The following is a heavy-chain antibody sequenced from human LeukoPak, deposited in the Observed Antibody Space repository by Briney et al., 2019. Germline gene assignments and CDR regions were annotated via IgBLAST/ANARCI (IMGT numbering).Heavy chain of an antibody. CDR3: ATRGATQPPY. J-gene: IGHJ4*02. Sequence: GGSLRLSCAASGFTFSTYAMSWVRQAPGKGLEWVSAISGGGGSTHYVDSVKGRFTIFRDNSKNTLFLQMSSLRAEDTAVYYCATRGATQPPYWGQGTLVTVSS. CDR1: GFTFSTYA. D-gene: IGHD1-26*01. V-gene: IGHV3-23*01. CDR2: ISGGGGST.